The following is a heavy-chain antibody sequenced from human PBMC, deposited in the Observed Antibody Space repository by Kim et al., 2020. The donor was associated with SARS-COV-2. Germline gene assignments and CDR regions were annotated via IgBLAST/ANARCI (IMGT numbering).Heavy chain of an antibody. CDR3: ARVHSTSGYDY. CDR1: GESFSGYY. J-gene: IGHJ4*02. CDR2: INHSGYT. Sequence: SETLSLTCAVDGESFSGYYWSWIRQAPGKGLEWIGEINHSGYTNDNPSLQSRVTLSVDTSNNQFSLRLSSVTAADTAIYYCARVHSTSGYDYWGQGALVT. V-gene: IGHV4-34*01. D-gene: IGHD2-2*01.